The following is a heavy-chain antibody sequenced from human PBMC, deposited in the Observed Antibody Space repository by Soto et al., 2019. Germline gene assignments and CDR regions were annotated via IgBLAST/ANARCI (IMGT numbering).Heavy chain of an antibody. D-gene: IGHD3-10*01. J-gene: IGHJ6*02. CDR2: ISSSGGYT. CDR1: GFTFSDYY. V-gene: IGHV3-11*06. Sequence: SLRLSCAASGFTFSDYYMTWIRQAPGKGPDWVSYISSSGGYTNYADSVNGRFTVSRDNAKNSLYLQMHSLRAEDTAVYYCARVPYYFTSGTDYGMDVWGQGTTVTVSS. CDR3: ARVPYYFTSGTDYGMDV.